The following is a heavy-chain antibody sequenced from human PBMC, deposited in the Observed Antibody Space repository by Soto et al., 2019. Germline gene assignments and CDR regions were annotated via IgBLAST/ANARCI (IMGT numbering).Heavy chain of an antibody. CDR3: ASSETVVITMHDAFDI. D-gene: IGHD3-22*01. V-gene: IGHV4-39*01. J-gene: IGHJ3*02. CDR1: GGSISSSSYY. CDR2: IYYSGST. Sequence: QLQLQESGPGLVKPSETLSLTCTVPGGSISSSSYYWGWIRQPPGKGLEWIGSIYYSGSTYYNPSLKSRVTLSVDTSKNQFSLKLSSVTAADTAVYYCASSETVVITMHDAFDIWGQGTMVTVSS.